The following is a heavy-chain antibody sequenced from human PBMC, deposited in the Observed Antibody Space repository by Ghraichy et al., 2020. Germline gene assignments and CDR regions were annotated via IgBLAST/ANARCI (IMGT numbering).Heavy chain of an antibody. CDR1: GYNLTRYA. D-gene: IGHD3-9*01. CDR3: ARDRRQYDTLTGYSYWFDP. J-gene: IGHJ5*02. V-gene: IGHV1-3*01. CDR2: INGGNGET. Sequence: ASVKVSCEAAGYNLTRYAMHWLRQAPGQRLEWMGRINGGNGETKYSQKFQGRVFITRDTSASIVYMELTSLRSEDTSVYYCARDRRQYDTLTGYSYWFDPWGQGTLVTVSS.